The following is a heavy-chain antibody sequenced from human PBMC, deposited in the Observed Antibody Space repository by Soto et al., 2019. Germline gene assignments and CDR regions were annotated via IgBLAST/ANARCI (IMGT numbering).Heavy chain of an antibody. CDR3: ARDRRDSSGYHDY. J-gene: IGHJ4*02. CDR1: GFTFSSYG. D-gene: IGHD3-22*01. CDR2: IWYDGSNK. Sequence: QVQLVESRGGVVQPGRSLRLSCAASGFTFSSYGMHWVRQAPGKGLEWVAVIWYDGSNKYYADSVKGRFTISRDNSKNTLYLQMNSLRAEDTAVYYCARDRRDSSGYHDYWGQGTLVTVSS. V-gene: IGHV3-33*01.